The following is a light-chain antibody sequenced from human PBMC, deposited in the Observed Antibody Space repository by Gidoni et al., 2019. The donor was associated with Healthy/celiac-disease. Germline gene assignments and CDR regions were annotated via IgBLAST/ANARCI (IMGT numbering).Light chain of an antibody. J-gene: IGLJ3*02. V-gene: IGLV1-40*01. CDR2: GNR. Sequence: QSVLTQPPSVSGAPGQRVTISCTGSSSTIGAGYDVHWYQQLPGTAPKLLIYGNRTRPSGVPDRFSGSKSGTSASLAITGLQAEDEADYYCQSYDSSLSGSVFGGGTKLTVL. CDR1: SSTIGAGYD. CDR3: QSYDSSLSGSV.